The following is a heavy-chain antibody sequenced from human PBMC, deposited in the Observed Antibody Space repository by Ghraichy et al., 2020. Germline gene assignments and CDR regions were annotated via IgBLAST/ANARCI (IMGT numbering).Heavy chain of an antibody. CDR2: INPNSGGT. J-gene: IGHJ6*03. V-gene: IGHV1-2*06. Sequence: ASVKVSCKASGYTFTGYYMHWVRQAPGQGLEWMGRINPNSGGTNYAQKFQGRVTMTRDTSISTAYMELSRLRSDDTAVYYCARRGYCSSTSCRNTYYYYYMDVWGKGTTVTVSS. CDR1: GYTFTGYY. D-gene: IGHD2-2*01. CDR3: ARRGYCSSTSCRNTYYYYYMDV.